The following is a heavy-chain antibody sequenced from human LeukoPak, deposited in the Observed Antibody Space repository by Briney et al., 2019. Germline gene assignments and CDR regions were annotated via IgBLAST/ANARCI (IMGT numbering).Heavy chain of an antibody. D-gene: IGHD6-6*01. J-gene: IGHJ6*03. V-gene: IGHV3-21*01. Sequence: GXSLRLSCAASGFTFSSYSMNWVRQAPGKGLEWVSSISSSSSYIYYADSVKGRFTISRDNAKNSLYLQMNSLRAEDTAVYYCARSYSSSSHPYYYYMDVWGKGTTVTVSS. CDR3: ARSYSSSSHPYYYYMDV. CDR1: GFTFSSYS. CDR2: ISSSSSYI.